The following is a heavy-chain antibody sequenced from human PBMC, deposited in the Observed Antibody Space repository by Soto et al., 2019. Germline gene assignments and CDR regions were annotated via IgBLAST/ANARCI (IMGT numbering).Heavy chain of an antibody. V-gene: IGHV1-8*01. CDR3: ARTSSGWAEYFQH. J-gene: IGHJ1*01. CDR1: GYTFTSYY. CDR2: MNPNIGNT. Sequence: GGSVKVSCKGFGYTFTSYYINWVGQVTGQGLEWMGWMNPNIGNTGYAQKFQGRVTMTRNTSISTAYMELSSLRSEDTAVYYRARTSSGWAEYFQHWGQGTLVTVSS. D-gene: IGHD6-19*01.